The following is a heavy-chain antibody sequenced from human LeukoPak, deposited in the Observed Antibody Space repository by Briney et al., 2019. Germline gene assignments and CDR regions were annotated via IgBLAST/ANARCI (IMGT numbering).Heavy chain of an antibody. CDR1: GYTFTGYH. Sequence: ASVKVSCXASGYTFTGYHMHWVRQAPGQGLEWMGWINPNSGGTNYAQKLQGRVTMTTDTSTSTAYMELRSLRSDDTAVYYCARDSWYYGSGSYSHYQYYYYYYMDVWGKGTTVTVSS. CDR3: ARDSWYYGSGSYSHYQYYYYYYMDV. V-gene: IGHV1-2*02. J-gene: IGHJ6*03. D-gene: IGHD3-10*01. CDR2: INPNSGGT.